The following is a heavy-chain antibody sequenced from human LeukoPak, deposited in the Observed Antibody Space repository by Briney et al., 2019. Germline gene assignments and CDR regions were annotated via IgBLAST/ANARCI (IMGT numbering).Heavy chain of an antibody. CDR2: LYQTGIT. D-gene: IGHD3-22*01. CDR3: ARDFNYYDRSGYFLTGALDI. V-gene: IGHV4-4*02. J-gene: IGHJ3*02. CDR1: GGSISSSHW. Sequence: PSGTLSLTCAASGGSISSSHWWSWVRQSPGKGLEWIGELYQTGITNYNPSLQSRVTISLDSSKNQFSLRLRSLTAADTAMYYCARDFNYYDRSGYFLTGALDIWGQGTMVTVSS.